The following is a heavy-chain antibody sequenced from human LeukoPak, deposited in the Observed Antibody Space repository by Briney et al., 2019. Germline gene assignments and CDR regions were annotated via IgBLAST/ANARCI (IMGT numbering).Heavy chain of an antibody. CDR2: FIHILGMA. V-gene: IGHV1-69*10. D-gene: IGHD2-21*01. Sequence: SVNVSCKASGGTFSSYAISWVRQAPGHGLEGWGGFIHILGMANYAQKFQGRVTITADKSTSTAYMELSSLRSEDTAVYYCAREDGSGGDLGYWGQGTLVTVSS. J-gene: IGHJ4*02. CDR3: AREDGSGGDLGY. CDR1: GGTFSSYA.